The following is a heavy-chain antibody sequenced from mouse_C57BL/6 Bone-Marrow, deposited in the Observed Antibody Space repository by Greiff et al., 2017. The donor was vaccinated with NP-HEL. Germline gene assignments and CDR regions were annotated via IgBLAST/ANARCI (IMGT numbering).Heavy chain of an antibody. CDR2: INPYNGGT. D-gene: IGHD4-1*01. V-gene: IGHV1-19*01. Sequence: DVQLQESGPVLVKPGASVKMSCKASGYTFTDYYMNWVKQSHGKSLEWIGVINPYNGGTSYNQKFKGKATLTVDKSSSTAYMELNSLTFEDSAVYYCARGELTGTSWGQGTTLTVSS. J-gene: IGHJ2*01. CDR1: GYTFTDYY. CDR3: ARGELTGTS.